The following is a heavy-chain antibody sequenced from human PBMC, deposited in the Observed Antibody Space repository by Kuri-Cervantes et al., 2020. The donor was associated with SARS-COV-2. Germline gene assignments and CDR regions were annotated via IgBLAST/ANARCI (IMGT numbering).Heavy chain of an antibody. J-gene: IGHJ6*03. CDR2: ISAYNGNT. D-gene: IGHD4-11*01. CDR3: ARDVAVTTRGYMDV. CDR1: GGTFSSYA. Sequence: PSVKVSCKASGGTFSSYAISWVRQAPGQGLEWMGWISAYNGNTNYAQKLQGRVTMTTDTSTSTAYMELRSLRSDDTAVYYCARDVAVTTRGYMDVWGKGTTVTVSS. V-gene: IGHV1-18*01.